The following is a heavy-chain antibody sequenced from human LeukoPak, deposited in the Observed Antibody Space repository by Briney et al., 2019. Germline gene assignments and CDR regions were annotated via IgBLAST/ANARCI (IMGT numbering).Heavy chain of an antibody. J-gene: IGHJ3*02. CDR3: SRPILPYQADTFDI. D-gene: IGHD2-2*01. CDR2: IYPDDSDT. V-gene: IGHV5-51*01. Sequence: GESLKISGKGSGYSFTTHWIGWVRQMPGKGLEWMGIIYPDDSDTRYSPSFQGQVTISADKSINTAYLQWSSLKASDTAIYYCSRPILPYQADTFDIWGQGTMVTVSS. CDR1: GYSFTTHW.